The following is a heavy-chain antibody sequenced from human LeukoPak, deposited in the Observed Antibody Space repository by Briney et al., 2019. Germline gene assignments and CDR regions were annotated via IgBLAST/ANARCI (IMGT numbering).Heavy chain of an antibody. V-gene: IGHV1-69*13. CDR1: GGTFSSYA. D-gene: IGHD4-17*01. Sequence: SVKVSCKASGGTFSSYAISWVRQAPGQGLEWMGGIIPIFGTANYAQKFQGRVTITADESTSTAYLELSSLRSEDTAVYYCARVTSYGDYVTSNFDYWGQGTLVTVSS. CDR3: ARVTSYGDYVTSNFDY. J-gene: IGHJ4*02. CDR2: IIPIFGTA.